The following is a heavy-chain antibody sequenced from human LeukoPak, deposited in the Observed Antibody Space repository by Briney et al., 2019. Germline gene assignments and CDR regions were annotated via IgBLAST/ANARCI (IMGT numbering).Heavy chain of an antibody. CDR1: GYTFTSYG. CDR3: AGSPSEGWFDP. Sequence: ASVKVSCKASGYTFTSYGISWVRHAPGQGLEWMGWISAYNGNTNYAQKLQGRVTMTTDTSTSTAYMELRSLRSDDTAVYYCAGSPSEGWFDPWGQGTLVSVSS. CDR2: ISAYNGNT. D-gene: IGHD1-26*01. V-gene: IGHV1-18*01. J-gene: IGHJ5*02.